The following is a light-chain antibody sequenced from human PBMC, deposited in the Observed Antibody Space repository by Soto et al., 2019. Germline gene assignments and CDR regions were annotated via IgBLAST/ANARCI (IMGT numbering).Light chain of an antibody. CDR2: DVS. Sequence: QSALTQPASVPGSPGQSITISCTGSSSDVGGYNYVSWYQQHHPGKAPKLMIYDVSNRPSGVSNRFSGSKSGNTASLTISGLQAEDEADYYCSSYTTSSTVVFGGGTKLTVL. CDR1: SSDVGGYNY. CDR3: SSYTTSSTVV. V-gene: IGLV2-14*03. J-gene: IGLJ2*01.